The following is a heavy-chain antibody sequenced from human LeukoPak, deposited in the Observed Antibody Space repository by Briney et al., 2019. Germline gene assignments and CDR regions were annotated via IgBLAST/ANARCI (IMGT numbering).Heavy chain of an antibody. D-gene: IGHD6-19*01. CDR3: TRTQAVAGHFDY. J-gene: IGHJ4*02. Sequence: PGRSLRLSCTASGSTFGDYAMSWVRQAPGKGLEWVGFIRSKAYGGTTEYAASVKGRFTISRDDSKSIAYLQMDSLKAEDTAVYYCTRTQAVAGHFDYWGQGTLVTVSS. CDR2: IRSKAYGGTT. V-gene: IGHV3-49*04. CDR1: GSTFGDYA.